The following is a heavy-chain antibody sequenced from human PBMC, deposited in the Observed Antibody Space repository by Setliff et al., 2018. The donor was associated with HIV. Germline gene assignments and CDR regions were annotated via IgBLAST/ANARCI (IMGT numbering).Heavy chain of an antibody. J-gene: IGHJ4*02. Sequence: WASVKVSCKASGGTFSSYAISWVRQAPGQGLEWMGGIIPILGIANYAQKFQGRVTITADKSTRTAYMELSSLRSEDTAVYYCARDGAGGDAQQADDYWGQGTLVTVSS. CDR2: IIPILGIA. D-gene: IGHD2-21*02. V-gene: IGHV1-69*10. CDR3: ARDGAGGDAQQADDY. CDR1: GGTFSSYA.